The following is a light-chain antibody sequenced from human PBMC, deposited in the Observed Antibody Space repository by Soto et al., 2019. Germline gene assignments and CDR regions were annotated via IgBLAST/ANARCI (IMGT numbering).Light chain of an antibody. CDR3: AAWDDSLNGDVV. Sequence: QSVLTQPPSASGTPGQRVTFSCSGSSSNIGSNTVNWYQQLPGTAPKLLIYSNNQRPSGVPDRFSGSKSGTSASLAISGLQSEDEADYYCAAWDDSLNGDVVFGGGTQLTVL. J-gene: IGLJ2*01. CDR1: SSNIGSNT. V-gene: IGLV1-44*01. CDR2: SNN.